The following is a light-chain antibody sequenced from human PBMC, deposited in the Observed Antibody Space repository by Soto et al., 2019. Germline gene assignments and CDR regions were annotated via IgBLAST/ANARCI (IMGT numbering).Light chain of an antibody. CDR1: SSDVGGYNY. J-gene: IGLJ1*01. Sequence: QSALTQPASVSGSPGQSITISCTRTSSDVGGYNYVSWYQQHPGKAPKLIIFEVSNRPSGVSHRFSGSKSGNTASLTISGLQAEDEADYYCNSYTSSSTHYVFGTGTKLTVL. CDR3: NSYTSSSTHYV. CDR2: EVS. V-gene: IGLV2-14*01.